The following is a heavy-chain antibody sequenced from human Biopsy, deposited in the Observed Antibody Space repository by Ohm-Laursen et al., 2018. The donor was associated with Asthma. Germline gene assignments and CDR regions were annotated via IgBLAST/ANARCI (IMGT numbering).Heavy chain of an antibody. CDR3: ARDRAGYYGSGSYLGY. CDR1: GGSVSSGSYY. V-gene: IGHV4-61*01. CDR2: IYYSGST. D-gene: IGHD3-10*01. J-gene: IGHJ4*02. Sequence: TLSLTCTVSGGSVSSGSYYWSWIRQPPGRGLEWIGYIYYSGSTNYNPTIKSRVTISEDTSKNQFSPKLSSVPAADTAVYYCARDRAGYYGSGSYLGYWGQGTLVTVSS.